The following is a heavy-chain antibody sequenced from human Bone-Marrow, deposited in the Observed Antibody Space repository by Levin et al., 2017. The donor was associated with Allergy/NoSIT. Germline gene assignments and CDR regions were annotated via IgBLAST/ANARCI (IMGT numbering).Heavy chain of an antibody. CDR1: GDAISSPNW. J-gene: IGHJ4*02. Sequence: PSETLSLTCDVSGDAISSPNWWTWVRQPPGEGLEWIGEISPSGNTNHNPSLVRRVIISIDKSKKQVSLTLTSVTAADTAVYYCAREAFGSGSYYNGGGYFDYWGQGILVTVSS. V-gene: IGHV4-4*02. CDR2: ISPSGNT. CDR3: AREAFGSGSYYNGGGYFDY. D-gene: IGHD3-10*01.